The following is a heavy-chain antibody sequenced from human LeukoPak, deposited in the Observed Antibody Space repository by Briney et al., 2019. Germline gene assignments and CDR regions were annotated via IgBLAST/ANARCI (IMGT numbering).Heavy chain of an antibody. CDR1: GFTFSSYG. V-gene: IGHV3-30*03. CDR2: ISYDGSNK. D-gene: IGHD5-12*01. CDR3: APIVATIGNFDY. Sequence: GRSLRLSCAASGFTFSSYGMHWVRRAPGKGLEWVAVISYDGSNKYYADSVKGRFTISRDNSKNTLYLQMNSLKTEDTAVYYCAPIVATIGNFDYWGQGTLVTVSS. J-gene: IGHJ4*02.